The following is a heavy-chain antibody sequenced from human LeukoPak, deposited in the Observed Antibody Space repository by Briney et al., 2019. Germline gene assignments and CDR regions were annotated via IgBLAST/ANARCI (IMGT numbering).Heavy chain of an antibody. CDR2: ISYDGSNK. Sequence: HPGGSLRLSCAASGFTFSSYGMHWVRQAPGKGLEWVAVISYDGSNKYYADSVKGRFTISRDNSKNTLYLKMNSLRAEDTAVYYCAKDLPPYYGMDVWGKGTTVTVSS. V-gene: IGHV3-30*18. CDR3: AKDLPPYYGMDV. J-gene: IGHJ6*04. CDR1: GFTFSSYG.